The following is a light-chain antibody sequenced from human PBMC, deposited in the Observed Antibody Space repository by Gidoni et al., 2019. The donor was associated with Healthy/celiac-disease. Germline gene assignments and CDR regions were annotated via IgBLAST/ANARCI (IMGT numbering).Light chain of an antibody. CDR3: QVWDSSSDHVV. V-gene: IGLV3-21*02. CDR1: NIGSKS. J-gene: IGLJ2*01. Sequence: SYVLTQPPSVYVAPGQTARITCGGNNIGSKSVHWYQQKPGQAPVLVVYDDSDGPSGIPERFSGSNSGNTATLTISRVEAGDEADYYCQVWDSSSDHVVFGGGTKLTVL. CDR2: DDS.